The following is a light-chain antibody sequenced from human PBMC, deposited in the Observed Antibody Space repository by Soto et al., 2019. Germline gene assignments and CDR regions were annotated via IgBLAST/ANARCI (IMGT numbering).Light chain of an antibody. V-gene: IGKV1-39*01. Sequence: DIPMTQSPSSLSASVGDRVTITCRASQSILSYLNWYQQRPGKAPKLLIYAASSLQGGVPSRFIGSGSGTDFTLTISSLQPEDFATYYCQQNYNAPLTFGGGTKVEIK. J-gene: IGKJ4*01. CDR1: QSILSY. CDR3: QQNYNAPLT. CDR2: AAS.